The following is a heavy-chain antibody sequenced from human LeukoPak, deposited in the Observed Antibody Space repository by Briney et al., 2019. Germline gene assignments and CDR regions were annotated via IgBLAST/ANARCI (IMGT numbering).Heavy chain of an antibody. CDR3: ATINHYYDTKRGAFDI. CDR1: GGTFSSYA. D-gene: IGHD3-22*01. CDR2: IIPIFGTA. J-gene: IGHJ3*02. Sequence: AASVKVSCKASGGTFSSYAISWVRQAPGQGLEWMGGIIPIFGTANYAQKFQGRVTITADESTSTAYMELSSLRSEDTAVYYCATINHYYDTKRGAFDIWGQGTMVTVSS. V-gene: IGHV1-69*13.